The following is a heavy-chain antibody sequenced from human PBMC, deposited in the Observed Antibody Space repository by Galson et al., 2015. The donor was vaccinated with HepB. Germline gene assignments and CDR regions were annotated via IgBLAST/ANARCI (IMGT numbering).Heavy chain of an antibody. CDR2: IWYDGIKK. CDR3: SRGGVWYDSSSHYRFDY. D-gene: IGHD3-22*01. CDR1: GFTLSTYG. Sequence: SLRLSCAASGFTLSTYGVHWVRQAPGKGLEWVSVIWYDGIKKYYGDSVKGRFTISRDTSKNTVYLQMNSLRGEDTAVYYCSRGGVWYDSSSHYRFDYWGQGTLVTVSS. J-gene: IGHJ4*02. V-gene: IGHV3-33*01.